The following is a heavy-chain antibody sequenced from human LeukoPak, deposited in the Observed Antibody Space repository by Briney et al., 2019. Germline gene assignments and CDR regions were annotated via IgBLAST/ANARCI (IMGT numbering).Heavy chain of an antibody. CDR1: GYTFTDYY. CDR3: ARDQARTTTWYLYMNY. J-gene: IGHJ4*02. Sequence: ASEKVSCKASGYTFTDYYIHWVRQAPGQGLEWMGRIDPDSGVTNSAQNFQGRVTMTRDTSITTAYMELSGLRSDDTAVYYCARDQARTTTWYLYMNYWGQGTLVTVSS. CDR2: IDPDSGVT. V-gene: IGHV1-2*06. D-gene: IGHD3/OR15-3a*01.